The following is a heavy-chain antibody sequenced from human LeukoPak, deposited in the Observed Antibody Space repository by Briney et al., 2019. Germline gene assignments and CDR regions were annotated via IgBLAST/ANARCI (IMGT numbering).Heavy chain of an antibody. V-gene: IGHV4-59*11. CDR1: GDSISDLY. J-gene: IGHJ5*02. D-gene: IGHD3-3*01. CDR3: ARVFRGAVTSSWFDP. CDR2: ISSSGNS. Sequence: SQTLSLTCTVSGDSISDLYWTWIRQTPGKGLEWLGFISSSGNSNYSPPLESRVSFSLDTSKSQFSLSLKSVTAADTAVYYCARVFRGAVTSSWFDPWGQGILVSVSS.